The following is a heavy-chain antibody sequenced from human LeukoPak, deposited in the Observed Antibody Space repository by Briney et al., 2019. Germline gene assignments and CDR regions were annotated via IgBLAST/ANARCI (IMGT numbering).Heavy chain of an antibody. D-gene: IGHD3-22*01. V-gene: IGHV3-48*02. CDR1: GFTFSICS. J-gene: IGHJ4*02. Sequence: PGGSLRLSCAASGFTFSICSMNWVRRAPGKGLEWVSYISSSSNTIYYADSVKGRFTISRDNAKNSLYLQMNSLRDEDTAVYYCARDRSYDSSGPDYWGQGTQVTVSS. CDR2: ISSSSNTI. CDR3: ARDRSYDSSGPDY.